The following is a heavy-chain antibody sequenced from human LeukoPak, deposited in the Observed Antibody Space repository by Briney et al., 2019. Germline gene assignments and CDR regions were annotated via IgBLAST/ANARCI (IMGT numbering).Heavy chain of an antibody. Sequence: SETLSLTCTVSGGSVSSDYWSWIQQPPGKGLEWIGYIYHTGNSDYNPSLKSRATISLDTSKNQFSLKLTSVTAADTAVYFCARHPFSSPFDYWGQGTLVTVSS. CDR2: IYHTGNS. CDR3: ARHPFSSPFDY. D-gene: IGHD2/OR15-2a*01. V-gene: IGHV4-59*08. J-gene: IGHJ4*02. CDR1: GGSVSSDY.